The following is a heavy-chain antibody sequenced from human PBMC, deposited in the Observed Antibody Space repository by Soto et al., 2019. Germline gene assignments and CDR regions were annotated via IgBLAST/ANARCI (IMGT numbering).Heavy chain of an antibody. CDR1: EFSFSSYA. D-gene: IGHD3-9*01. CDR2: ISFNGNSL. V-gene: IGHV3-30-3*01. CDR3: ARTFDTITYCFDY. Sequence: EGSLRLSCTASEFSFSSYAMHWIRQSPGKGLEWVAVISFNGNSLHYADSVKDRFTISRDNSKSTLYLQMNNMRTEDTAVYYCARTFDTITYCFDYWGQGTLVTVSS. J-gene: IGHJ4*02.